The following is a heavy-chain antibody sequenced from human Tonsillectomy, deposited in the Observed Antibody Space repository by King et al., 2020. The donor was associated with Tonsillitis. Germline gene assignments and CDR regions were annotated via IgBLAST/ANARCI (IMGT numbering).Heavy chain of an antibody. CDR3: ARDPYYYDSSGYQTRDNWFDP. CDR2: INSDGSST. V-gene: IGHV3-74*01. D-gene: IGHD3-22*01. J-gene: IGHJ5*02. Sequence: VQLVESGGGLVQPGGSLRLSCAASGFTFSRYWMHWVPKAPGKGLVWVSRINSDGSSTNYADSVKGRFIISRDNAENTLYLQMNSLRAEDTAVYYCARDPYYYDSSGYQTRDNWFDPWGQGTLVTASS. CDR1: GFTFSRYW.